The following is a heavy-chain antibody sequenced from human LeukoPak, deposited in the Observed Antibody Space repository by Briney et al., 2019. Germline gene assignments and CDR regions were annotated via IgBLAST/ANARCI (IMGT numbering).Heavy chain of an antibody. CDR3: APPAEPGTWFDP. Sequence: PSETLSLTCTVSGGSISSRNYYWGWIRQPPGKGLEWIGSIYYSGSTYYNPSLKSRVTISVDTSKNQFCLKLSSVTAADTAVYYCAPPAEPGTWFDPWGQGTLVTVSS. CDR1: GGSISSRNYY. V-gene: IGHV4-39*01. CDR2: IYYSGST. J-gene: IGHJ5*02.